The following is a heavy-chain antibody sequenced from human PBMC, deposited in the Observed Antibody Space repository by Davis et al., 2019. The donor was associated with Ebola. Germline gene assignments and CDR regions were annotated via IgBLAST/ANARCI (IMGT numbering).Heavy chain of an antibody. Sequence: GESLKISCAASGFIFSNYAMSWVRQAPGKGLEWVLTITGSADLTHSADSVKGRFTVSRDNPKNTLYLQMYSLRAEDTAVYYCAKGMSRSAYYAMDVWGQGTTVTVSS. J-gene: IGHJ6*02. V-gene: IGHV3-23*01. CDR2: ITGSADLT. D-gene: IGHD2-8*01. CDR3: AKGMSRSAYYAMDV. CDR1: GFIFSNYA.